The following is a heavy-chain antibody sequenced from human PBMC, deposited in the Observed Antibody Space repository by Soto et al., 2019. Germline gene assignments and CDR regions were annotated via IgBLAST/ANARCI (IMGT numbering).Heavy chain of an antibody. CDR3: AREKGIITMVRGVDTFFDY. CDR2: ISAYNGNT. D-gene: IGHD3-10*01. CDR1: GYTFTSYG. Sequence: QVQLVQSGAEVKKPGASVKVSCKASGYTFTSYGISWVRQAPGQGLEWMGWISAYNGNTNYAQKLQGTVTMTTDTSTSTAYMELRSLRSDDTAVYYCAREKGIITMVRGVDTFFDYWGQGTLVTVSS. V-gene: IGHV1-18*01. J-gene: IGHJ4*02.